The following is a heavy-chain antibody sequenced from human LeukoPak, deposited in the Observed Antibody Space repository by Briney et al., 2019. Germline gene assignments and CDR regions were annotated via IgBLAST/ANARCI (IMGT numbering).Heavy chain of an antibody. CDR1: GFTFSSYA. CDR2: ISGSGGST. CDR3: AKDRSCTNDICHGDFDY. D-gene: IGHD2-8*01. J-gene: IGHJ4*02. Sequence: PAGSLSLSCAASGFTFSSYAVSWVRQAPGKGLEWVSSISGSGGSTYSADSVKGRFTISRDNSKNTLYLQMNSLRAEDTALYYCAKDRSCTNDICHGDFDYWGQGTLVTVSS. V-gene: IGHV3-23*01.